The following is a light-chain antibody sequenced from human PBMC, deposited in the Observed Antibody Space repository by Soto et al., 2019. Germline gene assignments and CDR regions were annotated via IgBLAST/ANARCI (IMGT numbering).Light chain of an antibody. Sequence: QSVLTQPASVSVSPGQSIAISCTVSSSDVGFYNYVSWYQQHPGKVPKLIIYEVTNRPSGVSNRFSGSKSGNTASLTTSGLQAGDEADYYCCSYTTSSTRVFGSGTKVTVL. J-gene: IGLJ1*01. CDR2: EVT. CDR1: SSDVGFYNY. CDR3: CSYTTSSTRV. V-gene: IGLV2-14*01.